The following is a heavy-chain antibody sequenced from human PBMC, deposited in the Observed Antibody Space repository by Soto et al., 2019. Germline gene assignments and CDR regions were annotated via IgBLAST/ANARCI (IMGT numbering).Heavy chain of an antibody. Sequence: ASVKVSCKASGYTFTSYGISWVRQAPGQGLEWMGWISAYNGNTNYAQKLQGRVTMTTDTSTSTAYMELRSLRSDDTAVYYCAREIALIAVAGTIVWVPDYWGQGTLVTVSS. CDR2: ISAYNGNT. CDR3: AREIALIAVAGTIVWVPDY. J-gene: IGHJ4*02. V-gene: IGHV1-18*01. D-gene: IGHD6-19*01. CDR1: GYTFTSYG.